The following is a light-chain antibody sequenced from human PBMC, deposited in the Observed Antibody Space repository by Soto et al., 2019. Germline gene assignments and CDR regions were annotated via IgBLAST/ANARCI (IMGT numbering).Light chain of an antibody. CDR3: QQYGSSPWT. J-gene: IGKJ1*01. CDR1: QSISSSS. V-gene: IGKV3-20*01. CDR2: GAS. Sequence: ELVLTQSPGTLSLSPGERATLSCRASQSISSSSLAWYQQKPGQAPRLLIYGASSRAAGIPDRFSASGSGTDFTLTITRLQPEDFAVYYCQQYGSSPWTFGQGTKVEIK.